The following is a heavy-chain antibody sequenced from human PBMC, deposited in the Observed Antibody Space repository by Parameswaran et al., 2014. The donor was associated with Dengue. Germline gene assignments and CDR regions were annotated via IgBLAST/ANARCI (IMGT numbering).Heavy chain of an antibody. CDR2: IVVGSGNT. Sequence: WVRQAPGQRLEWIGWIVVGSGNTNYAQKFQERVTITRDMSTSTAYMELSSLRSEDTAVYYCAAVRGRNYGMDVWGQGTTVTV. J-gene: IGHJ6*02. V-gene: IGHV1-58*01. CDR3: AAVRGRNYGMDV. D-gene: IGHD2-15*01.